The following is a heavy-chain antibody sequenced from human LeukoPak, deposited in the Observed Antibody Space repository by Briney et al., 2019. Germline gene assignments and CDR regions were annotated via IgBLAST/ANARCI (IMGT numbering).Heavy chain of an antibody. CDR2: ISGSGGSA. CDR3: ANPYSSVTTR. CDR1: GFTFNDYT. V-gene: IGHV3-23*01. Sequence: GGSLRLSCAASGFTFNDYTMNWVRQAPGKGLEWVSGISGSGGSAYYTDSVKGRFTISRDNSKNTLYLHMNSLRAEDTAVYYCANPYSSVTTRWGQGTLVEVSS. J-gene: IGHJ4*02. D-gene: IGHD4-17*01.